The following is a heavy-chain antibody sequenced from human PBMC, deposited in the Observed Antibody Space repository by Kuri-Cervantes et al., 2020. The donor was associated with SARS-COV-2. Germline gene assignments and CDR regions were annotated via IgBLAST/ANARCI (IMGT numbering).Heavy chain of an antibody. Sequence: ETLSLTCAASGFTFSSYSMNWVRQAPGKGLEWVSSISSSSSYIYYADSAKGRFTISRDNAKNSLYLQMNSLRAEDTAVYYCARVYSGSYYNWFDPWGQGTLVTVSS. D-gene: IGHD1-26*01. CDR1: GFTFSSYS. J-gene: IGHJ5*02. CDR2: ISSSSSYI. CDR3: ARVYSGSYYNWFDP. V-gene: IGHV3-21*01.